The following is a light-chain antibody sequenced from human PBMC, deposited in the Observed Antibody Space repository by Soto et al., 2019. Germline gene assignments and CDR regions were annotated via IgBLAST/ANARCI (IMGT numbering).Light chain of an antibody. J-gene: IGKJ1*01. CDR1: QSVISTY. V-gene: IGKV3-20*01. Sequence: EIVLTQSPGTLSLSPGERATLSCRASQSVISTYLAWYQRKPGQAPRLLIYGVSTRATGIPDRFSGSGSGTDFTLTISRLEPEDLAVYYCQQYGSSPPTFGQGTKVDIK. CDR2: GVS. CDR3: QQYGSSPPT.